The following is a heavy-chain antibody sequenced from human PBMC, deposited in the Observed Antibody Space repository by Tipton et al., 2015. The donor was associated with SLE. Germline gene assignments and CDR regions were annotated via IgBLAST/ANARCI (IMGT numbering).Heavy chain of an antibody. Sequence: TLSLTCTVSGGSISSGSYYWSWIRQPAGKGLEWIGHIYTSGSTNYNPSLKSRVTISVDTSKNQFSLKLSSVTAADTAVYYCARQSPYDSSGYNDYWGQGTLVTVSS. CDR3: ARQSPYDSSGYNDY. CDR2: IYTSGST. J-gene: IGHJ4*02. V-gene: IGHV4-61*09. CDR1: GGSISSGSYY. D-gene: IGHD3-22*01.